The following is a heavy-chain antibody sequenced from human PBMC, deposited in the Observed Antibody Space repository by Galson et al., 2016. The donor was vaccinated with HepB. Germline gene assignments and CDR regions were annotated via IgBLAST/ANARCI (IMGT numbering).Heavy chain of an antibody. CDR2: FYYTGST. Sequence: ETLSLTCTVSGYSISSGYFWGWIRQPPGKGLEWIGNFYYTGSTFFNPSLKSRVTISVDTSKNQFSLKMNSVTAADTAVYYCARGAGWLYDYWGQGALVTVSS. CDR1: GYSISSGYF. V-gene: IGHV4-38-2*02. CDR3: ARGAGWLYDY. D-gene: IGHD6-19*01. J-gene: IGHJ4*02.